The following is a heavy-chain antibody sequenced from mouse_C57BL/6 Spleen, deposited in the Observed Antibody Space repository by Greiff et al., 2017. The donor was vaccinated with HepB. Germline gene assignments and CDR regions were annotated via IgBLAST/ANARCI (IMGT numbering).Heavy chain of an antibody. J-gene: IGHJ3*01. V-gene: IGHV2-6*01. CDR2: IWGVGST. CDR1: GFSLTSYG. Sequence: VMLVESGPGLVAPSQSLSITCTVSGFSLTSYGVDWVRQSPGKGLEWLGVIWGVGSTNYNSALKSRLSISKDNSKSQVFLKMNSLQTDDTAMYYCASGQLRSLAYWGQGTLVTVSA. D-gene: IGHD3-2*02. CDR3: ASGQLRSLAY.